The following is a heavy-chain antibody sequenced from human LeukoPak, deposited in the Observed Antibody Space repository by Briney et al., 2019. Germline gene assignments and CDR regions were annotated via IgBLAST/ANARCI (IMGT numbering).Heavy chain of an antibody. V-gene: IGHV4-34*01. CDR3: ARIRIQLWLYYYYYMDV. CDR2: INHGGST. CDR1: GGSFSGDF. Sequence: SETLSLTCAVYGGSFSGDFWSWIRQSPGKGLEWIGEINHGGSTTYNPSLQSRVTMSVDTSTNQISLKLSSVTAADTAVYYCARIRIQLWLYYYYYMDVWGKGTTVTVSS. D-gene: IGHD5-18*01. J-gene: IGHJ6*03.